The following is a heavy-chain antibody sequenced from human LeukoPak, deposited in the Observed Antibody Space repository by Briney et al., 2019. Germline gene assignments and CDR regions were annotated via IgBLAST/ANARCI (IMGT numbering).Heavy chain of an antibody. J-gene: IGHJ3*02. CDR3: ATARITMVRGVIISDAFDI. V-gene: IGHV1-24*01. D-gene: IGHD3-10*01. CDR1: GYTLTELS. Sequence: ASVKVSCKVSGYTLTELSMHWVRQAPGKGLEWMGGFDPEDGETIYAQKFQGRVTMTEDTSTDTAYMEPSSLRSEDTAVYYCATARITMVRGVIISDAFDIWGQGTMVTVSS. CDR2: FDPEDGET.